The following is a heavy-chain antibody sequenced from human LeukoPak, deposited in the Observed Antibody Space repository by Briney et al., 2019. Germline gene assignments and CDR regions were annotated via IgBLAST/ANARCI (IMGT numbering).Heavy chain of an antibody. V-gene: IGHV3-30-3*01. CDR2: ISYDGSNK. CDR1: GFTFSSYA. Sequence: GGSLRLSCAASGFTFSSYAMHWVRQAPGKGLEWVAVISYDGSNKYYADSVKGRFTISRDNSKNTLYLQMNSLRAEDTAVYYCASSIRFLEWVGSAFDIWGQGTMVTVSS. D-gene: IGHD3-3*01. J-gene: IGHJ3*02. CDR3: ASSIRFLEWVGSAFDI.